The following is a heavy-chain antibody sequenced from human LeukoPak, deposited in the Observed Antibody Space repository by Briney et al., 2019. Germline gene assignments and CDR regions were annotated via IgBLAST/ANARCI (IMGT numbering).Heavy chain of an antibody. CDR2: ISYSGTT. D-gene: IGHD3-10*01. J-gene: IGHJ4*02. CDR3: AANSADYNTLGSSYKV. Sequence: SETLSLTCTVSSGSISSSPYYWGWIRQSPGKGLEWIGSISYSGTTYYNPSLKSRVTISVDTSKNQFSLKLSSVTAADTAVYYCAANSADYNTLGSSYKVWGQGTLVTVSS. CDR1: SGSISSSPYY. V-gene: IGHV4-39*01.